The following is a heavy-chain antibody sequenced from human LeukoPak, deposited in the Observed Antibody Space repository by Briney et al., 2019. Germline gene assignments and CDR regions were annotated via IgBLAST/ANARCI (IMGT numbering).Heavy chain of an antibody. CDR3: ARVEDYDILTGFDY. V-gene: IGHV3-23*01. D-gene: IGHD3-9*01. CDR1: GFTFSSYA. J-gene: IGHJ4*02. CDR2: ISGSGFST. Sequence: PGGSLRLSCAASGFTFSSYAMSWVRQAPGKGLEWVSAISGSGFSTYYADSVKGRFTISRDNSKNTLYLQINSLRAEDTAVYYCARVEDYDILTGFDYWGQGTLVTVSS.